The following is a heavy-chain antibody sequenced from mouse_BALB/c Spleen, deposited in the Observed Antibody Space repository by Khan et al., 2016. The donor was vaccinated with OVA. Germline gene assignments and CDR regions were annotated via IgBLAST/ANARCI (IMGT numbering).Heavy chain of an antibody. Sequence: QVQLKQSGAELARPGASVKLSCKASGYTFTDYYINWVKQRTGQGLEWIGEISPGSGDTYYNEKFKGKATLTADKSSTTAYMQLSSLTSEPSAVYFCARSNSSGYPFAYWGQGTLVPVSA. V-gene: IGHV1-77*01. CDR3: ARSNSSGYPFAY. D-gene: IGHD1-2*01. CDR1: GYTFTDYY. CDR2: ISPGSGDT. J-gene: IGHJ3*01.